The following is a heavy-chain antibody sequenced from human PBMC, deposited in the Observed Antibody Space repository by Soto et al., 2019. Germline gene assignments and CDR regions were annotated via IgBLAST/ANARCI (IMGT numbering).Heavy chain of an antibody. CDR1: GYSFSDYR. V-gene: IGHV5-51*01. CDR3: ARHLMERYRSPSGAAYYHSYMDV. J-gene: IGHJ6*03. D-gene: IGHD6-6*01. CDR2: IHPGDSDR. Sequence: PGESLKISCKASGYSFSDYRIGSVRQTPGKGLEWMGIIHPGDSDRRYSPSFQGQVTISADKSVNTAYLQWSSLKASNTAMYYCARHLMERYRSPSGAAYYHSYMDVWGKGTTVTVSS.